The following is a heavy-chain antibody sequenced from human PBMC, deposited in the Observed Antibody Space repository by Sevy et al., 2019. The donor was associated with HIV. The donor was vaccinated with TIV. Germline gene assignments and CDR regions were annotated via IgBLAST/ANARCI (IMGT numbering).Heavy chain of an antibody. D-gene: IGHD3-9*01. J-gene: IGHJ4*02. V-gene: IGHV3-30-3*01. CDR1: GFAFRTYA. CDR3: ARGPEWELTSFLSH. CDR2: ISSNGDNA. Sequence: GGSLRLSCAASGFAFRTYAFHWVRQAPGRGLEWVGLISSNGDNAFYANSVRGRFTISRDNSMNTLYLELNNLTPDDTAVYYCARGPEWELTSFLSHWGQGILVTVSS.